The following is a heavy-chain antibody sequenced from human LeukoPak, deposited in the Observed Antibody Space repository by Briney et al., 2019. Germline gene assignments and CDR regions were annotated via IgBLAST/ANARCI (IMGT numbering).Heavy chain of an antibody. CDR2: INPSGTDT. D-gene: IGHD2-2*02. Sequence: ASVEVSCKASGYTFTSYYMHWVRQAPGQGLEWMGIINPSGTDTNYPQKFQGRVTMTRDMSTSTVYMELSSLRSEDTAVYYCARDLSVVPAAISAFDIWGQGTMVTVSS. J-gene: IGHJ3*02. CDR3: ARDLSVVPAAISAFDI. V-gene: IGHV1-46*01. CDR1: GYTFTSYY.